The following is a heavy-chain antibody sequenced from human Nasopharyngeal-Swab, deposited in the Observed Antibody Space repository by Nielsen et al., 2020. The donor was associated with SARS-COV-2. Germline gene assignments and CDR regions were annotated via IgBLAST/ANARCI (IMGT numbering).Heavy chain of an antibody. V-gene: IGHV3-73*01. CDR3: AKDPSSDWHGPQFGFLQH. D-gene: IGHD6-19*01. CDR1: GFIFSASA. CDR2: IGDKDHNYAT. Sequence: GGSLRLSCAASGFIFSASAIHWVRQASGKGLEWVGRIGDKDHNYATTYGASVQGRFTISRDDSKNTAFLQMNSLRAEDTAIFYCAKDPSSDWHGPQFGFLQHWGQGTLVTVSS. J-gene: IGHJ1*01.